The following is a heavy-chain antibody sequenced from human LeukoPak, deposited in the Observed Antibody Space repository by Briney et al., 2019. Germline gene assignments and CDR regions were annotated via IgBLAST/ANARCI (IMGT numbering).Heavy chain of an antibody. CDR1: GGSIGSCF. CDR2: IFYTGNT. Sequence: SETLSLTCTVSGGSIGSCFWSWIRQPPGTGLEWIGYIFYTGNTNYNPSLKSRVTISIDTSKNQFSLNLTSVTAADTAVYYCARHSGAYGDYGTWFDYWGQGTLATVSS. J-gene: IGHJ4*02. V-gene: IGHV4-59*12. CDR3: ARHSGAYGDYGTWFDY. D-gene: IGHD4-17*01.